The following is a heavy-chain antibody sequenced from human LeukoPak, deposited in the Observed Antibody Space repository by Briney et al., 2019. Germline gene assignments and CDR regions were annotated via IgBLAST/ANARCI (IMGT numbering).Heavy chain of an antibody. CDR3: ARVGYSYVINDWSRTGLGAYATKHYYHMDV. Sequence: SETLSLTCTVSGGPITSYYWSWIRQSPGKGLEWIGYIYYSGSTNYNPSLKSRVTISVDTSKNQFSLKLRSVTAADTAVYFCARVGYSYVINDWSRTGLGAYATKHYYHMDVWGKGTTVTVSS. CDR1: GGPITSYY. V-gene: IGHV4-59*08. J-gene: IGHJ6*03. D-gene: IGHD5-18*01. CDR2: IYYSGST.